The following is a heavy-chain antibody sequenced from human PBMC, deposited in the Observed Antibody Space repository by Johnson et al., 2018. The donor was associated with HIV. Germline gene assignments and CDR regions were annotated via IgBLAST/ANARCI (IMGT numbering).Heavy chain of an antibody. V-gene: IGHV3-NL1*01. D-gene: IGHD3-10*01. CDR1: GFTFSSYG. Sequence: QVQLVESGGGVVQPGGSLRLSCAASGFTFSSYGMHWVRQAPGKGLEWVSVIYSGGSTYYADSVKGRFTISRDNSKNTVYLQMNSLRVEDTAVYYCARDRGLDAFDIWGQGTMVTVSS. J-gene: IGHJ3*02. CDR2: IYSGGST. CDR3: ARDRGLDAFDI.